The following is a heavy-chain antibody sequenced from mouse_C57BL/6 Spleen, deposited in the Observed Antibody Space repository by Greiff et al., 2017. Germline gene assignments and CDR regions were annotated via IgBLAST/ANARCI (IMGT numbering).Heavy chain of an antibody. D-gene: IGHD2-1*01. Sequence: QVQLKESGAELARPGASVKLSCKASGYTFTSYGISWVKQRTGQGLEWIGEIYPRSGNTYYNEKFKGKATLTADKSSSTAYMELRSLTSEDSAVYFCARSGGNYVDYYAMDYWGQGTSVTVSS. J-gene: IGHJ4*01. CDR1: GYTFTSYG. CDR2: IYPRSGNT. V-gene: IGHV1-81*01. CDR3: ARSGGNYVDYYAMDY.